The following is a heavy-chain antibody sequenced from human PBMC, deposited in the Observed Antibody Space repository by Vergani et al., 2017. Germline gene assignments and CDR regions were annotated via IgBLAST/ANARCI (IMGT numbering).Heavy chain of an antibody. Sequence: QVQLMQSGAEMKKPGASVKVSCETSGYTFTKYNINWLRQAPGHGLEWMGWISPSNGQIRYAQKFRGRVTMTKDTSTSTGYMAMRSLTFDDTAVYYCARRDDFGTFKYWGQGTLVTVSS. D-gene: IGHD3-3*01. CDR3: ARRDDFGTFKY. V-gene: IGHV1-18*01. J-gene: IGHJ4*02. CDR2: ISPSNGQI. CDR1: GYTFTKYN.